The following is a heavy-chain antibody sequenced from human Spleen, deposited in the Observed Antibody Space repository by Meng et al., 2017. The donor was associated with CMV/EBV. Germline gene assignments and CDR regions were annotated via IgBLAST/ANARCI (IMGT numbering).Heavy chain of an antibody. CDR2: INPSGGST. Sequence: GEWGRCGAEVKKPGAPVKVSCKASGYTFTSYYMHWGRQAPGKGLEWMGIINPSGGSTSYAQKFQGRVTMTRDTSTSTVYMELSSLRSEDTAVYYCARAGVITMIVAIYYFDYWGQGTLVTVSS. D-gene: IGHD3-22*01. V-gene: IGHV1-46*01. CDR1: GYTFTSYY. J-gene: IGHJ4*02. CDR3: ARAGVITMIVAIYYFDY.